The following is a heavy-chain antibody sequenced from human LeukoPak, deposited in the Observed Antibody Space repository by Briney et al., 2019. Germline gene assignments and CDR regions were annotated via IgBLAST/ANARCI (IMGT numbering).Heavy chain of an antibody. V-gene: IGHV1-2*02. CDR1: GYTFIDCY. CDR3: AREPITMTALNAFDI. D-gene: IGHD3-22*01. Sequence: ASVKVSCKASGYTFIDCYMHWVRQAPGQGLEWMGWINPNSGGTNYAQKFQGRVTMTRATSISTAYMELSRLRSDDTAVYYCAREPITMTALNAFDIWGQGTMVTVSS. J-gene: IGHJ3*02. CDR2: INPNSGGT.